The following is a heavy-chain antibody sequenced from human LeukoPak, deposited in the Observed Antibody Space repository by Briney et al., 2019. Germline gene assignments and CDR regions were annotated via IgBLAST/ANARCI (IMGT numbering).Heavy chain of an antibody. CDR3: ARGVQVGATKGGSAFDI. CDR1: GYTFTNYY. CDR2: INPNSGGT. J-gene: IGHJ3*02. Sequence: ASVKVSCKASGYTFTNYYLHWVRQAPGQGLEWMGWINPNSGGTNSAQKFQGRVTMTRDTSISTAYMELSRLRSDDTAVYYCARGVQVGATKGGSAFDIWGQGTMVTVSS. V-gene: IGHV1-2*02. D-gene: IGHD1-26*01.